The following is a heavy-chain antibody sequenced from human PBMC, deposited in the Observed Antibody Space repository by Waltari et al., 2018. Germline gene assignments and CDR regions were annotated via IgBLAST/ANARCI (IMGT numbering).Heavy chain of an antibody. J-gene: IGHJ3*02. V-gene: IGHV1-69*14. D-gene: IGHD2-21*01. Sequence: QVQLVQSGAEVKKPGSSVKVSCKASGGTFSSYAISWVRQAPGQGLEWMGGIIPIFGTANYAQKFQGRVTITADKATSTAYMELSSLRSEDTAVYYCAREIAYCGGDCYDAFDIWGQGTMVTVSS. CDR1: GGTFSSYA. CDR3: AREIAYCGGDCYDAFDI. CDR2: IIPIFGTA.